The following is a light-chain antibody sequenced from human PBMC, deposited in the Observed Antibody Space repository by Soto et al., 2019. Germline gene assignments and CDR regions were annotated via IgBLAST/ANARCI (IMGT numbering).Light chain of an antibody. J-gene: IGKJ1*01. Sequence: EIVLTQSPGTLSLSQGERATLSCRASQSVTSRYVAWYQQKPGQAPRLLIYDASTRATGISARFSGSGSGTEFTLTISSLQSEDFAFYYCQQYNNWPWTFGQGTKVDIK. V-gene: IGKV3-15*01. CDR2: DAS. CDR3: QQYNNWPWT. CDR1: QSVTSRY.